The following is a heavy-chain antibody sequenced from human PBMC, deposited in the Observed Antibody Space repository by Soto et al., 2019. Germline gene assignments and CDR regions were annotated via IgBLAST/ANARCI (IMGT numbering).Heavy chain of an antibody. CDR1: GGTFSSYA. CDR2: IIPIFGTA. CDR3: GGDPGHTAVTTTSYYYYGMDV. J-gene: IGHJ6*02. V-gene: IGHV1-69*01. Sequence: QVQLVQSGAEVKKPGSSVKVSCKASGGTFSSYAISWVRQAPGQGLEWMGGIIPIFGTANYAQKFQGRVTTAADETTSAANMERSSLGAEDTAVYYWGGDPGHTAVTTTSYYYYGMDVWGQGTTVTVSS. D-gene: IGHD4-17*01.